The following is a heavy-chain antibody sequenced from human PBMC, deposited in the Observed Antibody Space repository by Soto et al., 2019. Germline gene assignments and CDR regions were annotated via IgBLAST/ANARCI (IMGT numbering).Heavy chain of an antibody. D-gene: IGHD6-25*01. CDR1: GGSISSGGYY. CDR3: ARHETLHSDYDY. V-gene: IGHV4-31*03. Sequence: SETLSLTCTVSGGSISSGGYYWSWIRQHPGKGLEWIGYIYYSGSTYYNPSLKSRVTISVDTSKNQFSLKLSSVTAADTAVYYCARHETLHSDYDYWGQGTLVTVSS. CDR2: IYYSGST. J-gene: IGHJ4*02.